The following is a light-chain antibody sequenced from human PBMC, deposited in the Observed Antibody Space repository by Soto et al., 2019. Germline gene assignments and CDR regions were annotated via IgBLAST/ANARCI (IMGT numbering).Light chain of an antibody. V-gene: IGLV2-14*01. CDR1: SSDVGGYNY. CDR3: SSYTSSSIDYV. Sequence: QSALTQPASVSGSPGQSITISCTGTSSDVGGYNYVSWYQQHPGKAPKLMIYAVSNRPSGVSNRFSVSKSGNTASLTISGLQAEDEADYYCSSYTSSSIDYVFGTGTKVTVL. J-gene: IGLJ1*01. CDR2: AVS.